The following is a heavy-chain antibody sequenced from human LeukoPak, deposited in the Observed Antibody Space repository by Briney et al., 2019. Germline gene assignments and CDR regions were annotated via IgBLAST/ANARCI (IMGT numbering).Heavy chain of an antibody. J-gene: IGHJ4*02. D-gene: IGHD3-10*01. CDR1: GGSFSGYY. CDR2: INHSGGT. Sequence: SETLSLTCAVYGGSFSGYYWSWIRQPPGKGLEWIGEINHSGGTNYNPSLKSRVTISVDTSKNQFSLKLSSVTAADTAVYYCAIWFGELFLDYWGQGTLVTVSS. CDR3: AIWFGELFLDY. V-gene: IGHV4-34*01.